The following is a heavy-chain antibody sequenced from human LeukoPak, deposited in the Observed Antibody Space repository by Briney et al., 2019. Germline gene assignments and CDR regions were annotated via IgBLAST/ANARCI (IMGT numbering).Heavy chain of an antibody. J-gene: IGHJ4*02. CDR1: GYTFSSYE. V-gene: IGHV3-48*03. Sequence: GGSLRLSCAASGYTFSSYEMNWVRQAPGKGLEWVSYISSSGNTIYYADSVKGRFTISRDNAKNSLYLQLNSLRADDTAVYYVVLSYQGYFDHWGQGTLVTVSS. D-gene: IGHD3-16*02. CDR2: ISSSGNTI. CDR3: VLSYQGYFDH.